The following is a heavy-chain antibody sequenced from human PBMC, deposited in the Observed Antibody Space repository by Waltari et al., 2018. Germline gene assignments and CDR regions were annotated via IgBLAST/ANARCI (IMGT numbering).Heavy chain of an antibody. Sequence: QVQLVQSGAEVKKPGASVKVSCKASGYTFTSYAMHWVRQAPGQRLEWMDWIKAGNGNTKVSLTVTGGATMTGETPATSLYMGLSSRRSEATAMYSGAGAGGGGGAFDIWGQGTMVTVSS. CDR2: IKAGNGNT. D-gene: IGHD3-10*01. V-gene: IGHV1-3*01. CDR1: GYTFTSYA. CDR3: AGAGGGGGAFDI. J-gene: IGHJ3*02.